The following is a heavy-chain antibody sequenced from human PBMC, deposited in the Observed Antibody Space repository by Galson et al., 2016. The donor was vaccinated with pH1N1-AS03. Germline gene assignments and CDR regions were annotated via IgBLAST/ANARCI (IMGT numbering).Heavy chain of an antibody. CDR3: ARQDYDDYYFNGMGV. J-gene: IGHJ6*02. CDR2: IRIHRSGVT. V-gene: IGHV1-18*04. D-gene: IGHD4-17*01. Sequence: AVKVSCKASGYNFVIYCFIFFCLFVLLVRDFMGWIRIHRSGVTQYALNFRDRATMTMDTSTNIAYLELRALRSDDTAIYYCARQDYDDYYFNGMGVWGQGPRVIVSS. CDR1: GYNFVIYC.